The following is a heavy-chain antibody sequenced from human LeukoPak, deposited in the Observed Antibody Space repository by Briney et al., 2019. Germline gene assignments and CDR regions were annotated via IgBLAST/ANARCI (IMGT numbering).Heavy chain of an antibody. CDR2: ISAHYGNT. D-gene: IGHD2-15*01. V-gene: IGHV1-18*04. J-gene: IGHJ4*02. CDR3: ARDFFHGHCSGLSCFLLDY. Sequence: GASVKVSCKASGYTFTGYYMHWVRQAPGQGLEWMGWISAHYGNTNYAQKFQDRVTMTTDTSTNTAYMELRRLRPDDTAVYYCARDFFHGHCSGLSCFLLDYWGQGSLVTVSS. CDR1: GYTFTGYY.